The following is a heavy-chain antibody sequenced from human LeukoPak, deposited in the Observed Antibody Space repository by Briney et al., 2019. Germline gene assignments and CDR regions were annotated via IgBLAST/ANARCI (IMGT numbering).Heavy chain of an antibody. CDR2: ISSRSSSI. CDR1: GFTFSSYS. V-gene: IGHV3-48*04. D-gene: IGHD6-19*01. J-gene: IGHJ6*02. Sequence: GGSLRLSCAASGFTFSSYSMNWVRQAPGKGLEWVSYISSRSSSIYYADSVKGRFTISRDNAKNSLYLQMNSLRAEDTAVYYRARDLSEPHWYSSGWSLDVWGQGTTVTVSS. CDR3: ARDLSEPHWYSSGWSLDV.